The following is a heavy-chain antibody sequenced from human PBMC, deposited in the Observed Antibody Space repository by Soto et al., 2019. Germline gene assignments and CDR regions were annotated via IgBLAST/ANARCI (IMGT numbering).Heavy chain of an antibody. D-gene: IGHD6-13*01. CDR2: ISSSSSTI. Sequence: EVQLVESGGGLVQPGGSLSLSVAASGFTFSGYRLNWVRQVPGKGLEWVSYISSSSSTIYYADSVKGRFTISRDNAKNSLYLQMNSLRAEDTAVYYCARHPERIAEIGWFDPWGQGTLVTVSS. CDR3: ARHPERIAEIGWFDP. J-gene: IGHJ5*02. V-gene: IGHV3-48*01. CDR1: GFTFSGYR.